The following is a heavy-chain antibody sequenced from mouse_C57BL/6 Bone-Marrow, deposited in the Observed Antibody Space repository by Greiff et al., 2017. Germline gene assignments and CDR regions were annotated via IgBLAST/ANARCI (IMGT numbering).Heavy chain of an antibody. D-gene: IGHD2-5*01. CDR2: IDPSDSYT. V-gene: IGHV1-69*01. CDR3: ARSGYSNYVYYYAMDF. Sequence: QVQLQQSGAELVMPGASVKLSCKASGYTFTSYWMHWVKQMPGQGLEWIGEIDPSDSYTNYNQKFKGKSTLTVDKSSSTAYMQLSSLTSEDSAFYYCARSGYSNYVYYYAMDFWGQGTSVTVSS. J-gene: IGHJ4*01. CDR1: GYTFTSYW.